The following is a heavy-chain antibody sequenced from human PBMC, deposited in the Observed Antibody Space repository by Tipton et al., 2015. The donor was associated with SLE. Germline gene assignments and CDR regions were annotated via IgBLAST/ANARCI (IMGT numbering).Heavy chain of an antibody. V-gene: IGHV4-59*11. J-gene: IGHJ4*02. CDR2: IYYDGSA. CDR3: ARNKATPDY. D-gene: IGHD4-23*01. CDR1: GDSISGHY. Sequence: LRLFCSVSGDSISGHYWSWIRQSPGKGLEWIAYIYYDGSAKYNPSLKSRVSMSVDTSKNQFSLKLTSVTAADTAIYYCARNKATPDYWGQGTLVTVSS.